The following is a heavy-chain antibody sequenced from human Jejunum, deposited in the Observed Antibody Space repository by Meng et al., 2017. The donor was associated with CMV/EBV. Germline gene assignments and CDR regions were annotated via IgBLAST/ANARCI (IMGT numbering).Heavy chain of an antibody. V-gene: IGHV3-7*01. CDR2: IKPDGSEI. D-gene: IGHD1-1*01. CDR1: GFTFSIHW. J-gene: IGHJ3*02. CDR3: ASGNDFNI. Sequence: LSCADSGFTFSIHWMSWVRQPPEKGPEWVASIKPDGSEIQYVGSLRGRFTVSRDNARKSLYLQMNSLTAEDTAVYYCASGNDFNIWGQGTLVTVSS.